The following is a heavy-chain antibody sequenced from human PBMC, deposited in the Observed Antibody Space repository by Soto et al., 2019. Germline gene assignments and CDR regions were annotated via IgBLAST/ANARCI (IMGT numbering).Heavy chain of an antibody. V-gene: IGHV1-3*01. Sequence: WASVKVSCKASGYTFTSFGIHWVRQAPGQRLEWMGWINPGNGDAKYSQKFQGRVTITRDTSATTAYMELSGLRSEDTTVYYCARDTDSSSDYWGQGTLVTSPQ. J-gene: IGHJ4*02. CDR2: INPGNGDA. CDR1: GYTFTSFG. CDR3: ARDTDSSSDY. D-gene: IGHD3-22*01.